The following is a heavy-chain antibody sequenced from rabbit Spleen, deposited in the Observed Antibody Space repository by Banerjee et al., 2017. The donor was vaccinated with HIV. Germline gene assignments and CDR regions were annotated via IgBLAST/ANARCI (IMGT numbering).Heavy chain of an antibody. CDR1: GFSFSTAYY. J-gene: IGHJ4*01. D-gene: IGHD2-1*01. V-gene: IGHV1S40*01. CDR3: ARDPYSYDDYGDYPFNL. CDR2: IDPIFSGT. Sequence: QSLEESGGDMVKPGASLTLTCTASGFSFSTAYYICWVRQAPGKGLEWIGFIDPIFSGTYYANWVNGRFTISSHNAQNTLYLQLNSLTAADTATYFCARDPYSYDDYGDYPFNLWGQGTLVTVS.